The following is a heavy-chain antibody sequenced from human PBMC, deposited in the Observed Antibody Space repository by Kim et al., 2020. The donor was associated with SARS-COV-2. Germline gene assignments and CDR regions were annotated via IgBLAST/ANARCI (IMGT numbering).Heavy chain of an antibody. CDR1: GGSISSSSYY. V-gene: IGHV4-39*01. J-gene: IGHJ4*02. CDR2: IYYSGST. D-gene: IGHD6-13*01. CDR3: ARRVAAAGVFDY. Sequence: SETLSLTCTVSGGSISSSSYYWGWIRQPPGKGLEWIGSIYYSGSTYYNPSLKSRVTISVDTSKNQFSLKLSSVTAADTAVYYCARRVAAAGVFDYWGQGTLVTVSS.